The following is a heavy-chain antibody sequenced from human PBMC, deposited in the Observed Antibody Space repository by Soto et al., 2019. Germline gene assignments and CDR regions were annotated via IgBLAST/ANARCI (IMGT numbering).Heavy chain of an antibody. Sequence: GGSLRLSCAASGFSFSSYAMRWVRQAPGKGLEWVSAISGSGGSTYYADSVKGRFTISRDNSKNTLYLQMNSLRAEETAVYYCARRGSGGYYDYWGQGTLVTVAS. V-gene: IGHV3-23*01. J-gene: IGHJ4*02. D-gene: IGHD6-19*01. CDR1: GFSFSSYA. CDR3: ARRGSGGYYDY. CDR2: ISGSGGST.